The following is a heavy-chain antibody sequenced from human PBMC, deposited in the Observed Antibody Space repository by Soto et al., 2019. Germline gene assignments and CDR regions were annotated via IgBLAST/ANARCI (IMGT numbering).Heavy chain of an antibody. J-gene: IGHJ5*02. CDR3: ARESYYYGSGVNWFDH. V-gene: IGHV4-4*07. Sequence: SETLSLTCTVSGGSISSYYWSWIRQPAGKGLEWIGRIYTSGSTNYNPSLKSRVTMSVDTSKNQFSLKLSSVTAADTAVYYCARESYYYGSGVNWFDHWGQGTLVTVSS. CDR2: IYTSGST. D-gene: IGHD3-10*01. CDR1: GGSISSYY.